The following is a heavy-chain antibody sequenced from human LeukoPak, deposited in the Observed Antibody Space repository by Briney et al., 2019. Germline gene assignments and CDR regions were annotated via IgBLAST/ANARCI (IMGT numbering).Heavy chain of an antibody. D-gene: IGHD3-16*01. V-gene: IGHV3-30*03. J-gene: IGHJ4*02. CDR2: ISYDGSNK. CDR1: GFTFSSYG. CDR3: ARRGYHDYSGFDY. Sequence: GGSLRLSCAASGFTFSSYGMHWVRQAPGKGLEWVAVISYDGSNKYYVDSVKGRFTISRDNSKNTLYLQMKSLRVEDTAVYYCARRGYHDYSGFDYWGQGTLVTVSS.